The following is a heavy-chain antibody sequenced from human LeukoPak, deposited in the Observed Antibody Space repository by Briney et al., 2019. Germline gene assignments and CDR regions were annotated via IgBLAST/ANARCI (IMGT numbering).Heavy chain of an antibody. CDR2: IKSKSDGGTT. J-gene: IGHJ4*02. V-gene: IGHV3-15*01. CDR3: MTVLSVRMITFGGGIL. CDR1: GFTFSNAS. Sequence: GGSLRLSCAASGFTFSNASMNWARQAPGKGLEWVGRIKSKSDGGTTDYAAPVKARFTISRDDSTHTLYLQMTSLKHKDIPVYFCMTVLSVRMITFGGGILWGQGTLVTVS. D-gene: IGHD3-16*01.